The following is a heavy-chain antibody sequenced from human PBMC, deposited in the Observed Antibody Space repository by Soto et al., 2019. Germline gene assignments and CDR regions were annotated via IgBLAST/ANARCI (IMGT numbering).Heavy chain of an antibody. CDR1: GFTFSSYW. V-gene: IGHV3-7*03. J-gene: IGHJ6*02. D-gene: IGHD2-15*01. CDR3: ARDATEYYYYGMDV. CDR2: IKQDGSEK. Sequence: GSLRLSCAASGFTFSSYWMSWVRQAPGKGLEWVANIKQDGSEKYYVDSVKGRFTISRDNAKNSLYLQMNSLRAEDTAVYYCARDATEYYYYGMDVWGQGTTVTVSS.